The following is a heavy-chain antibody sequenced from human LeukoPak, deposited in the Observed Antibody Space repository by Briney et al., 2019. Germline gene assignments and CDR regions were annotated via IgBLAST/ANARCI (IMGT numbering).Heavy chain of an antibody. D-gene: IGHD5-18*01. Sequence: GESLKISCKAYGYSFPSYWIAWVRQMPGKGLEWMGIIHPGHSDTIYSPSFQGQVTVSADTSLNTAYLQWDSLKTSDTAMYYCARRYINKALDYWGQGTLVTVSS. CDR2: IHPGHSDT. J-gene: IGHJ4*02. CDR3: ARRYINKALDY. CDR1: GYSFPSYW. V-gene: IGHV5-51*01.